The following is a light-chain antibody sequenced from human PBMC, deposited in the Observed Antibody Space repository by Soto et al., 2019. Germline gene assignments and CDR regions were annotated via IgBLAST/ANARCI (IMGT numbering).Light chain of an antibody. J-gene: IGKJ2*01. V-gene: IGKV1-39*01. Sequence: DIQMTQSPSSLSASVGDRVTITCRASQTINAYLKWYQQKPGKAPKLLIYAASSLQSGVPPRFSGSGSGTDFTLTISSLQPEDFATYYCQESYRTPRTFGQGTRLEI. CDR1: QTINAY. CDR3: QESYRTPRT. CDR2: AAS.